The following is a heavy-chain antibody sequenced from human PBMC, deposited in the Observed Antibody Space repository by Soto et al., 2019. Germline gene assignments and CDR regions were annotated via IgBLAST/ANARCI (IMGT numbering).Heavy chain of an antibody. V-gene: IGHV4-4*02. Sequence: QVQLQESGPGLVKPSGTLSLTCAVSGGSISSSNWWSWVRQPPGKGLEWIGEIYHDGSTNYNPSLTVXGXSSVDKSNNQFSLKLGSVTAADTAVYYCARAVYFDYWGQGTLVTVSS. CDR2: IYHDGST. CDR1: GGSISSSNW. CDR3: ARAVYFDY. J-gene: IGHJ4*02.